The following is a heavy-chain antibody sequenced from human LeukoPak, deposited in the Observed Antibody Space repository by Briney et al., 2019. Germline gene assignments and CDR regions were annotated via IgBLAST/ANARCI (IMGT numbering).Heavy chain of an antibody. CDR3: AREGSVSGDAFDT. J-gene: IGHJ3*02. V-gene: IGHV4-4*02. CDR2: VFHSGPT. CDR1: GASISNGNW. Sequence: PSETLSLTCDVSGASISNGNWWSWVRQPPGKGLEWIGEVFHSGPTNYNPSLKNRVTMSVDKSKNHFSLKMTSMTAADTAVYYCAREGSVSGDAFDTWGQGTLVTVSS. D-gene: IGHD3-10*01.